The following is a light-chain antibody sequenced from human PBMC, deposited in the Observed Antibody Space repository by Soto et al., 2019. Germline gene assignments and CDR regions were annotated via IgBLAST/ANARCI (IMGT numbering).Light chain of an antibody. V-gene: IGLV2-23*01. J-gene: IGLJ2*01. Sequence: QSALTQPASVSGSPGQSITLSCTGTSSDVGSYNLVSWYQQHPGKAPKVIIYEATQRPSGVSHRFSGSKSGNTASLRISGLQAEDEADYYCCSYAGRSDWIFGGGTQLTVL. CDR2: EAT. CDR1: SSDVGSYNL. CDR3: CSYAGRSDWI.